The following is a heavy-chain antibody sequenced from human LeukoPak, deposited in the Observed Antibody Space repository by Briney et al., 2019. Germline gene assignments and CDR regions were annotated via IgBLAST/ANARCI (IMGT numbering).Heavy chain of an antibody. Sequence: PGGSLRLSCAASGFIFNDYYMTWIRQAPGKGLEWVSYISGSGTTIYYADSVKGRFTISRDNAKNSLYLQMNSLRAEDTAVYYCARDSGSRGWFDPWGQGTLVTVSS. D-gene: IGHD1-26*01. CDR1: GFIFNDYY. V-gene: IGHV3-11*04. CDR2: ISGSGTTI. CDR3: ARDSGSRGWFDP. J-gene: IGHJ5*02.